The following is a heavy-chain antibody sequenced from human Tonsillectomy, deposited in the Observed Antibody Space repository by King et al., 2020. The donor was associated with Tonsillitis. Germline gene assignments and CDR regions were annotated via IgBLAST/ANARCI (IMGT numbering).Heavy chain of an antibody. V-gene: IGHV3-30*18. Sequence: VQLVESGGGVVQPGRSLRLSCAASGLTFSIYGINWVRHAPCKGPGWVAGISSDGSKKYYADSGRGRFTISRDNSKNTLYLQMNSLRADDTAVYYCAKARQWLVHFDYWGQGTLVTVSS. J-gene: IGHJ4*02. CDR2: ISSDGSKK. CDR1: GLTFSIYG. CDR3: AKARQWLVHFDY. D-gene: IGHD6-19*01.